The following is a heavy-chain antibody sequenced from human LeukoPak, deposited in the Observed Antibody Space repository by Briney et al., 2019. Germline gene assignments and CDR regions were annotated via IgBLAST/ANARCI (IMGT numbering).Heavy chain of an antibody. V-gene: IGHV3-23*01. CDR1: GFTFSSYA. Sequence: PGGSLRLSCAASGFTFSSYAMSWVRQAPGMGLEWVSGISGGGNTNHADSVKGRFTISRDNSKNTLYLQMNSLRADDTAVYYCVRVGAFRIELPFGLDVWGQGTTVTVSS. D-gene: IGHD1-7*01. CDR2: ISGGGNT. CDR3: VRVGAFRIELPFGLDV. J-gene: IGHJ6*02.